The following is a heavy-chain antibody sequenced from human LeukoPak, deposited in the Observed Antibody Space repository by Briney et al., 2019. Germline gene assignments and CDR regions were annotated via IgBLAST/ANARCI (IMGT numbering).Heavy chain of an antibody. CDR3: ARPASVGDIDAFDI. CDR2: IYPGDSDT. Sequence: GESLKISCKGSGYSFTSYWIGWVRQMPGKGLEWMGIIYPGDSDTRYSPSFQGQVTISADKSISTAYLQRSSLEASDSAMYYCARPASVGDIDAFDIWGQGTMVTVSS. J-gene: IGHJ3*02. D-gene: IGHD1-26*01. V-gene: IGHV5-51*01. CDR1: GYSFTSYW.